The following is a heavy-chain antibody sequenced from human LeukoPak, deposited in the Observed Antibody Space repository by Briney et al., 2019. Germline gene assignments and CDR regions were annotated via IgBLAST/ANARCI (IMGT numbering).Heavy chain of an antibody. D-gene: IGHD6-13*01. J-gene: IGHJ4*02. Sequence: GASVKVSCKASGYTFTGYYMHWVRQAPGQGREWMGWINPNSGGTNYAQKLQGRVTMTTDTSTSTAYMELRSLRSDDTAVYYCARVKGLVQIFDYWGQGTLVTVSS. CDR3: ARVKGLVQIFDY. V-gene: IGHV1-2*02. CDR2: INPNSGGT. CDR1: GYTFTGYY.